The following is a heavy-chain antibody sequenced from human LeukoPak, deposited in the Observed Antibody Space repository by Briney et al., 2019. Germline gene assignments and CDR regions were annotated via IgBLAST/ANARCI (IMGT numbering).Heavy chain of an antibody. CDR2: IYYSGST. CDR3: ARKRFLDFRFDP. D-gene: IGHD3-3*01. CDR1: GDSIRGSSYY. Sequence: SETLSLTCTVSGDSIRGSSYYWGWLRQPPGKGLEWVGSIYYSGSTYYNPSLKSRVTISVDTSKNQFSLNLSSVTAADTAVYYCARKRFLDFRFDPWGQGTLVTVSS. V-gene: IGHV4-39*01. J-gene: IGHJ5*02.